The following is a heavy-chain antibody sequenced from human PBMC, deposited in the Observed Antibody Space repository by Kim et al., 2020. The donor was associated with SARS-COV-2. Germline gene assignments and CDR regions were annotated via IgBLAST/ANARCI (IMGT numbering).Heavy chain of an antibody. CDR3: AKDGVDDSSGYYYVDY. V-gene: IGHV3-23*01. CDR2: ISGTGGST. J-gene: IGHJ4*02. Sequence: GGSLRLSCAASGFTFSSYAMSWVRQAPGKGLEWVSAISGTGGSTYYADSVRGRFTISRDNSKNTLYLQMNSLRAEDTAVYYCAKDGVDDSSGYYYVDYWGQGTLVTVSS. D-gene: IGHD3-22*01. CDR1: GFTFSSYA.